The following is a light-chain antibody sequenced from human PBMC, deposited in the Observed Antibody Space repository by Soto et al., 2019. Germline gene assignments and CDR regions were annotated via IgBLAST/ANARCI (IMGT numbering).Light chain of an antibody. Sequence: DVVMTQSPLSLPVTLGQPASFSCRSSRSLVYSDGNTYLYWYHQRPGQSPRRLIYKVSNRDSGVPYRFSGSWACSFCALQISWVDAEDVGSYYCMQGTHWHHTIGQGTTLEIK. CDR2: KVS. CDR3: MQGTHWHHT. CDR1: RSLVYSDGNTY. J-gene: IGKJ2*01. V-gene: IGKV2-30*01.